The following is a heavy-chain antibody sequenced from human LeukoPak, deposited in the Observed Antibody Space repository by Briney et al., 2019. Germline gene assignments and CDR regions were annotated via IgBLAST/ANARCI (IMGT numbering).Heavy chain of an antibody. CDR2: INHSGST. Sequence: SETLSLTCAGYGGSFSGYYWSWIRQPPGKGLEWIGEINHSGSTNYNPSLKSRVTISVDTSKNQFSLKLSSVTAADTAVYYCARGGRAAAGEYYFDYWGQGTLVTVSS. CDR1: GGSFSGYY. D-gene: IGHD6-13*01. V-gene: IGHV4-34*01. CDR3: ARGGRAAAGEYYFDY. J-gene: IGHJ4*02.